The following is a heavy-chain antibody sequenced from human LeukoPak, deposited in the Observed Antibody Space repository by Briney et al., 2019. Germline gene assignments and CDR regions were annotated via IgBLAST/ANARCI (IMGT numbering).Heavy chain of an antibody. Sequence: SETLSLTCTVSGGSISSYYWSWIRQPPGKGLEWTGYIYYSGSTNYNPSLKSRVTISVDTSKNQFSLKLSSVTAADTAVYYCARQDPHFITIFGPRGAFDIWGQGTMVTVSS. J-gene: IGHJ3*02. CDR3: ARQDPHFITIFGPRGAFDI. V-gene: IGHV4-59*08. CDR2: IYYSGST. CDR1: GGSISSYY. D-gene: IGHD3-3*01.